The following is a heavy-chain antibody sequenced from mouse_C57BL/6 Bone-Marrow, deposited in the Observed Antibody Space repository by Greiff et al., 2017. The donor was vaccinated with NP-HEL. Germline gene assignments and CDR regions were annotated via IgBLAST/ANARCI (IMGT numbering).Heavy chain of an antibody. Sequence: DVQLQESGAELVRPGASVKLSCTASGFNIKDDYMHWVKQRPEQGLEWIGWIDPENGDTEYASKFQGKATITADTSSNTAYLQLSSLTSEDTAVYYCTGGGNYVILFAYWGQGTLVTVSA. CDR3: TGGGNYVILFAY. V-gene: IGHV14-4*01. CDR2: IDPENGDT. J-gene: IGHJ3*01. CDR1: GFNIKDDY. D-gene: IGHD2-1*01.